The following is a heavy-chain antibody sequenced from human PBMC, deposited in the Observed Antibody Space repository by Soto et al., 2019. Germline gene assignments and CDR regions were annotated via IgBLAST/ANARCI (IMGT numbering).Heavy chain of an antibody. CDR1: GFTFDDYA. V-gene: IGHV3-9*01. CDR2: ISWNSGSI. CDR3: AKDLDYDRSGCFDY. Sequence: EVQLVESGGGLVQPGRSLRLSCAASGFTFDDYAMHWVRQAPGKGLEWVSGISWNSGSIGYADSVKGRFTMSRDNTKKSLYLQMNSLRAEDTALYYCAKDLDYDRSGCFDYWGQGTLVTVSS. D-gene: IGHD3-22*01. J-gene: IGHJ4*02.